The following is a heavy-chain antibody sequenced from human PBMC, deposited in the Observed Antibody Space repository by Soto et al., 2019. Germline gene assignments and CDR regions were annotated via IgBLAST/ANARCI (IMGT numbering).Heavy chain of an antibody. CDR2: IYYSGST. Sequence: QVQLQESGPGLVKPSETLSLTCTVSGGSISSYYWSWIRQPPGKGLEWIGYIYYSGSTNYNPSLKSRVTISVDTSKNQFSLKLSSVTAADTAVYYCARAVLYYYGSGTMDVWGQGTTVTVSS. J-gene: IGHJ6*02. CDR1: GGSISSYY. V-gene: IGHV4-59*01. D-gene: IGHD3-10*01. CDR3: ARAVLYYYGSGTMDV.